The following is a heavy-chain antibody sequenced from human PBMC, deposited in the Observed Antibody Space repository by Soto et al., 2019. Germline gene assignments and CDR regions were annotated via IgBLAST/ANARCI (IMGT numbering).Heavy chain of an antibody. CDR3: ARERSWSSES. CDR2: MNPNSGNT. CDR1: GYTFTSYD. J-gene: IGHJ5*02. Sequence: QVQLVQSWAEVKKPGASVKVSCKASGYTFTSYDINWVRQATGHGLEWMGWMNPNSGNTGSAQKFQGRVTMTRNTSRSTAYMELSSLRSEAPAGYYCARERSWSSESWGQGTLVTVSS. V-gene: IGHV1-8*02. D-gene: IGHD6-19*01.